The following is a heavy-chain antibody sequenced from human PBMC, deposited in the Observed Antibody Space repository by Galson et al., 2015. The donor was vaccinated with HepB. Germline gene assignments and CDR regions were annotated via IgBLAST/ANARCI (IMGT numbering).Heavy chain of an antibody. D-gene: IGHD5-12*01. V-gene: IGHV3-7*03. CDR2: IKEDGTEK. CDR3: VRERSGYFDP. Sequence: SLRLSCAASGFRFTNYWMSWVRQAPGKGLEWVATIKEDGTEKYYVDSVRGRFTISRDNARNSLHLHMNSLRGDDTAVFYCVRERSGYFDPWGQGTLVTVS. CDR1: GFRFTNYW. J-gene: IGHJ5*02.